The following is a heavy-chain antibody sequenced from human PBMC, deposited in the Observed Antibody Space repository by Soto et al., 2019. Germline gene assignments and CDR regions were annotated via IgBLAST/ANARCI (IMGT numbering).Heavy chain of an antibody. Sequence: QVQLQVSGPGLVKPSETLSLTCSVSGGYISSYDCSWFRQPPGKGLECNGHMHYSGNSDYIPSLRTRVTISVDASMTQFSLNMSSATAAAWALYICARQGFGAIHGLVDVWGQGTTVTVSS. CDR2: MHYSGNS. CDR3: ARQGFGAIHGLVDV. V-gene: IGHV4-59*08. CDR1: GGYISSYD. D-gene: IGHD3-10*01. J-gene: IGHJ6*02.